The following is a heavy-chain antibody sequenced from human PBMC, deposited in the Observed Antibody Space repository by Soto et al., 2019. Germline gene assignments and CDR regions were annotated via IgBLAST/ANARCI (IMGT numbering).Heavy chain of an antibody. CDR1: GGSISSGDYY. CDR2: IYYTGKT. Sequence: SETLSLTCTVSGGSISSGDYYWTWIRQRPGKGLEWMGYIYYTGKTYYNPSLESRLTMSVDRSKNQFSLRLTSVTAADTAVYFCGRDLTSNANCIDPWGQGTLVTVSS. V-gene: IGHV4-30-4*01. CDR3: GRDLTSNANCIDP. D-gene: IGHD2-2*01. J-gene: IGHJ5*02.